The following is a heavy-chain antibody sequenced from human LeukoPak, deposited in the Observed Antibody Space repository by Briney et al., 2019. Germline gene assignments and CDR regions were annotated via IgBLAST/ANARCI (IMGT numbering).Heavy chain of an antibody. CDR2: ISDDGSNE. D-gene: IGHD5-18*01. J-gene: IGHJ4*02. Sequence: PGRSLRLSCAASGFTFSSYNMHWVRQTPGTGLEWVTLISDDGSNEYYADSVKGRFTISRDNSKNTLSLQVNNLRAEDTAVYYCAKDSGYNYGHGLHYWGQGALVTVSS. CDR1: GFTFSSYN. CDR3: AKDSGYNYGHGLHY. V-gene: IGHV3-30-3*01.